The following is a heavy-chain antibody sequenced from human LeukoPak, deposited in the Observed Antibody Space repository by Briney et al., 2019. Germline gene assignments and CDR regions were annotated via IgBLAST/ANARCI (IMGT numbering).Heavy chain of an antibody. CDR2: ISSSGSTI. J-gene: IGHJ4*02. D-gene: IGHD6-19*01. Sequence: LSLTCTVSGGSISTYYWSWIRQPPGKGLEWVSYISSSGSTIYYADSVKGRFTISRDNAKNSLYLQMNSLRAEDTAVYYCARDLLLAVAGTGQGYWGQGTLVTVSS. CDR1: GGSISTYY. V-gene: IGHV3-11*04. CDR3: ARDLLLAVAGTGQGY.